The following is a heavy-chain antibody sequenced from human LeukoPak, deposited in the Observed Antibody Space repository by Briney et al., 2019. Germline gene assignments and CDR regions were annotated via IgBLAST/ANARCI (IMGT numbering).Heavy chain of an antibody. CDR2: INPDGRDT. Sequence: GGSLRLSCVVSGFTFNRCWMNWVRQAPGKGLEWVAHINPDGRDTYYVDSVKDRFTISRDNAQNSMYLQMNSLRVEDTAVYYCTSWGDTTAEYFQRWGQGTLVTVSS. V-gene: IGHV3-7*01. CDR3: TSWGDTTAEYFQR. CDR1: GFTFNRCW. D-gene: IGHD2-21*02. J-gene: IGHJ1*01.